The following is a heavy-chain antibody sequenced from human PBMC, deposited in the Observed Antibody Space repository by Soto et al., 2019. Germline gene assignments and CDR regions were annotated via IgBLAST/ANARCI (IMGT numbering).Heavy chain of an antibody. CDR1: GFTFSSYA. D-gene: IGHD6-13*01. CDR3: AKGLAAAGPYYYYGMDV. CDR2: ISGSGGST. V-gene: IGHV3-23*01. Sequence: EVQLLESGGGLVQPGGSLRLSCAASGFTFSSYAMSWVRQAPGKGLEWVSAISGSGGSTYYADSVKGRFTISRDNSKNPLYLQMNSLRAEDTAVYYCAKGLAAAGPYYYYGMDVWGQGTTVTVSS. J-gene: IGHJ6*02.